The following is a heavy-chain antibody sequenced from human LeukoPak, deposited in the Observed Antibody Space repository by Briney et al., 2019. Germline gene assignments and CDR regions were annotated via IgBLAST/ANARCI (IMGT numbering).Heavy chain of an antibody. V-gene: IGHV3-74*01. D-gene: IGHD6-6*01. Sequence: GGSLRLSCAASGFTFSSYWMHWARQLPGKGLVWVSRISPTGSTTSYADSVKGRFTVSRDNAKNTLYLQVNNLRAEDTAVYYCARGPNSNWSGLDFWGQGTLLTVSS. CDR1: GFTFSSYW. CDR3: ARGPNSNWSGLDF. J-gene: IGHJ4*02. CDR2: ISPTGSTT.